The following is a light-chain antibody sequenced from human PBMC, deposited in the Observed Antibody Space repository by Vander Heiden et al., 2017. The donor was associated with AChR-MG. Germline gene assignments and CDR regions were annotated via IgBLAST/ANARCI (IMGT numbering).Light chain of an antibody. CDR2: QHT. CDR3: QAWDRSTVI. V-gene: IGLV3-1*01. J-gene: IGLJ2*01. Sequence: SYELTQPPSVSVSPGQTASITCSGERLGDRYVSWYQQKPGQSPVLVMYQHTWRPSDIPERFSGSKSGNTATLTISGTQAMDEADYYCQAWDRSTVIFGGGTKLTVL. CDR1: RLGDRY.